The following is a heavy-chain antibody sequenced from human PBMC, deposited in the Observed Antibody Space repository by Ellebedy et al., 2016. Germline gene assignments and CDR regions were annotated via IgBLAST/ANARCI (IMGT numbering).Heavy chain of an antibody. CDR2: ISGSGDGT. Sequence: GESLKISXAASGFTFGSYAMNWVRQAPGKGLEWVSAISGSGDGTYYADSVKDRFTISRDNSKSTLFLHLNSLRAEDTAVYYCARDLSYYYDSTGCYFDWGQGTLVTVSS. CDR1: GFTFGSYA. D-gene: IGHD3-22*01. V-gene: IGHV3-23*01. J-gene: IGHJ4*02. CDR3: ARDLSYYYDSTGCYFD.